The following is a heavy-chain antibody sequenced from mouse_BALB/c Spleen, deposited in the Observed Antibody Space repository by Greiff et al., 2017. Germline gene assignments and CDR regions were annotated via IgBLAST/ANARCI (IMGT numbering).Heavy chain of an antibody. D-gene: IGHD2-14*01. J-gene: IGHJ3*01. Sequence: VQLQQSGAELVKPGASVKLSCTASGFNIQDTYMHWVKKRPEQGLEWIGRIDPANGNTKNDTKFQGKATITADTSSNTAYLQLSSLTSEDTAVYYCARGYRYYVADWGQGTLVTVAA. CDR1: GFNIQDTY. V-gene: IGHV14-3*02. CDR3: ARGYRYYVAD. CDR2: IDPANGNT.